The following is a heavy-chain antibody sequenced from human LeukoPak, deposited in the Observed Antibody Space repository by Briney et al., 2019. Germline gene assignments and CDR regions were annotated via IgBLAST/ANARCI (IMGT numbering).Heavy chain of an antibody. V-gene: IGHV1-46*01. J-gene: IGHJ3*02. CDR2: INPSGGST. CDR3: ARDPDDDYGDLHAFDI. D-gene: IGHD4-17*01. CDR1: GYTFTSYY. Sequence: GASVKVSCKASGYTFTSYYIHWVRQAPGQGLEWMGIINPSGGSTSYAQKFQGRVTMTRDTSTSTVYMELSSLRSEDTAVYYCARDPDDDYGDLHAFDIWGQGTMVTVSS.